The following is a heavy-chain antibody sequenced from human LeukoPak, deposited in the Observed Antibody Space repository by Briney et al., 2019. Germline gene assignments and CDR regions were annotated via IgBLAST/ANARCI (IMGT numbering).Heavy chain of an antibody. CDR3: AREYSGSYSG. D-gene: IGHD1-26*01. Sequence: ASVKVSCKASGYTFTSYDINWVRQAPGQGLEWMGIINPSGGSTSYAQKFQGRVTMTRDTSTSTVYMELSSLRSEDTAVYYCAREYSGSYSGWGQGTLVTVSS. CDR2: INPSGGST. CDR1: GYTFTSYD. V-gene: IGHV1-46*01. J-gene: IGHJ4*02.